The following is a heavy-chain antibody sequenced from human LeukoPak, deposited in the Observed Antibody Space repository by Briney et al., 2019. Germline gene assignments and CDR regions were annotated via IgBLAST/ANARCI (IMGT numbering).Heavy chain of an antibody. J-gene: IGHJ3*02. Sequence: ASVKVSCKASGDTFTSYYMHWVRQAPGQGLEWMGWINPNSGGTNYAQKFQGRVTMTRDTSISTAYMELSRLRSDDTAVYYCARRIGIVGATAFDIWGQGTMVTVSS. D-gene: IGHD1-26*01. CDR2: INPNSGGT. V-gene: IGHV1-2*02. CDR3: ARRIGIVGATAFDI. CDR1: GDTFTSYY.